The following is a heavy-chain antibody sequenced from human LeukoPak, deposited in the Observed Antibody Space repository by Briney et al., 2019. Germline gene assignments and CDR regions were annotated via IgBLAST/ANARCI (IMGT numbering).Heavy chain of an antibody. Sequence: GGSLRLSCAASGFTFSSYDVHWVRQATGKGLEWVSAIGTAGDTYYPGSVKGRFTISRENAKNSLYLQMNSLRAEDTAVYYCARDGSSGYKDYWGQGTLVTVSS. D-gene: IGHD3-22*01. CDR1: GFTFSSYD. CDR3: ARDGSSGYKDY. V-gene: IGHV3-13*01. J-gene: IGHJ4*02. CDR2: IGTAGDT.